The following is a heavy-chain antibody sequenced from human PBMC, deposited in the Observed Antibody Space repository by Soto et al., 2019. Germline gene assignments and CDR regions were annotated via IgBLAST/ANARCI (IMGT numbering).Heavy chain of an antibody. CDR2: ISSGSNYI. Sequence: EVQLVESGGGLVKPGGSLRLSCAASGFTFSSYTMNWVRQAPDKGLEWVSSISSGSNYIYYADSVKGRFTISRDNAKNSLYLQMNSLRAEDTAVYYCARGYGSADYSGQGTLVTVSS. CDR3: ARGYGSADY. V-gene: IGHV3-21*01. J-gene: IGHJ4*02. D-gene: IGHD5-18*01. CDR1: GFTFSSYT.